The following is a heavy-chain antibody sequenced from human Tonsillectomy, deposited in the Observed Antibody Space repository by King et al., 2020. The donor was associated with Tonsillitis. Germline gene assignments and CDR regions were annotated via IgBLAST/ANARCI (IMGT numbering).Heavy chain of an antibody. CDR2: ISSSSRYI. CDR1: GFTFSSYS. V-gene: IGHV3-21*01. CDR3: ARGGVGATTIDAFDI. D-gene: IGHD1-26*01. Sequence: VQLVESGGGLVKPGGSLRLSCAASGFTFSSYSMNWVRQAPGKGLEWVSSISSSSRYIYYADSVKGRFTISRDNAKNSLYLQMNSLRAEDTAVYYCARGGVGATTIDAFDIWGQGTMVTVSS. J-gene: IGHJ3*02.